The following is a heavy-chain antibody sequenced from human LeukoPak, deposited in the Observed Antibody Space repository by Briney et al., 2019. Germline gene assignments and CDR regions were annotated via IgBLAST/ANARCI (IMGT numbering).Heavy chain of an antibody. V-gene: IGHV4-39*07. J-gene: IGHJ6*02. D-gene: IGHD5-18*01. Sequence: SETLSLTCTVSGGSIRSSYYYWGWIRQPPGKGLEWIGSIYDSGSTYYNPSLKSRVTISVDTSKNQFSLKLSSVTAADTAVYYCARGGYSYGLPIYYYYGMDVWGQGTTVTVSS. CDR2: IYDSGST. CDR3: ARGGYSYGLPIYYYYGMDV. CDR1: GGSIRSSYYY.